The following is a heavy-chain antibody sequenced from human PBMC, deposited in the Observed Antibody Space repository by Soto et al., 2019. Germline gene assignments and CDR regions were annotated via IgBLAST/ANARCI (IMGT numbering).Heavy chain of an antibody. CDR3: ARGMQGSRYFYL. CDR2: ITNDGSST. Sequence: EVQLVESGGGLVQPGGSLRLSCAASGFILSSYWMHWVRQAPGKGLVWVSRITNDGSSTTYADSVKGRFTISRDNAKNTLYLQMNSLRAEDTAVYYCARGMQGSRYFYLWGRGTLVTVSS. CDR1: GFILSSYW. J-gene: IGHJ2*01. V-gene: IGHV3-74*01.